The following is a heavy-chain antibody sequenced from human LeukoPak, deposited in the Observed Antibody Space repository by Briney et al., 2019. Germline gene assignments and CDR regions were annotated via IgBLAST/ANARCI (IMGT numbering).Heavy chain of an antibody. CDR2: ISAYNGNT. Sequence: ASVKVSCKASGYTFTSYGISWVRQAPGQGLEWMGWISAYNGNTNYAQKLQGRVTMTTDTSTSTAYMELRSLRSDDTAVYYCATDPLVVVAATYYYYYGMDVWGQGTTVTVSS. J-gene: IGHJ6*02. CDR3: ATDPLVVVAATYYYYYGMDV. V-gene: IGHV1-18*01. CDR1: GYTFTSYG. D-gene: IGHD2-15*01.